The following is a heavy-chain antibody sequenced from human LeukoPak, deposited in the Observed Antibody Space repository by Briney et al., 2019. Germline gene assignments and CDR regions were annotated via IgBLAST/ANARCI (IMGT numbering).Heavy chain of an antibody. CDR3: ARVPAPTYYYDSSGYADYFDY. Sequence: GASVKVSCKASGYTFTNYYMHWVRQAPGQGLEWMGIINPSGVSTSYTQKFQGRVTMTRDMSTSTVYMELSRLRSDDTAVYYCARVPAPTYYYDSSGYADYFDYWGQGTLVTVSS. CDR1: GYTFTNYY. D-gene: IGHD3-22*01. J-gene: IGHJ4*02. CDR2: INPSGVST. V-gene: IGHV1-46*01.